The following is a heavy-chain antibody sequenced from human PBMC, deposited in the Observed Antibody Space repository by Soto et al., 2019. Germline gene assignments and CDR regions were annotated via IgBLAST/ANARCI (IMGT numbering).Heavy chain of an antibody. Sequence: SETLSLTCAVYGGSFSGYYWSWIRQPPGKGLEWIGEINHSGSTNYNPSLKSRVTISVDTSKNQFSLKLSSVTAVDTAVYYCARGRGSGSYYTYYYYGMDAWGQGTTVTV. CDR1: GGSFSGYY. CDR2: INHSGST. V-gene: IGHV4-34*01. J-gene: IGHJ6*02. CDR3: ARGRGSGSYYTYYYYGMDA. D-gene: IGHD3-10*01.